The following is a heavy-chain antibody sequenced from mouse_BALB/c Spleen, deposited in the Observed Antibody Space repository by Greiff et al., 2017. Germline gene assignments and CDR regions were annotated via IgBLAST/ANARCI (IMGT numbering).Heavy chain of an antibody. J-gene: IGHJ1*01. CDR2: INPNNGGT. CDR3: ARCYDGRSCWYFDV. Sequence: EVQLQQSGPELVKPGASVKIPCKASGYTFTDYNMDWVKQSHGQSLEWIGDINPNNGGTNYNQKFKGKATLTVDKSSSTAYMELRSLTSEDTAVYYCARCYDGRSCWYFDVWGAGTTVTVSS. V-gene: IGHV1-18*01. CDR1: GYTFTDYN. D-gene: IGHD1-1*01.